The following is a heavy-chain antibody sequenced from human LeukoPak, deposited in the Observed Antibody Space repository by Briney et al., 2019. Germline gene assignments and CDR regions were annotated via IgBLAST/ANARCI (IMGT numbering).Heavy chain of an antibody. V-gene: IGHV4-59*01. CDR3: ARDSISAAERYWFDP. J-gene: IGHJ5*02. CDR2: IYYSGST. D-gene: IGHD6-13*01. CDR1: GGSISSYY. Sequence: KSSETLSLTCTVSGGSISSYYWSWIRQPPGMGLEWIGYIYYSGSTNYNPSLKSRVTMSVDTSKNQFSLKLSSVTAADTAVYYCARDSISAAERYWFDPWGQGTLVTVSS.